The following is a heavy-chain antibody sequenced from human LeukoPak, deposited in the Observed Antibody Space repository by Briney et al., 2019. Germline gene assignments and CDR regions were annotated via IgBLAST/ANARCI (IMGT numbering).Heavy chain of an antibody. V-gene: IGHV4-34*01. Sequence: KPSETLSLTCAVYGGSFSGYYWSWIRQPPGKGLEWIGEINHSGSTNYNPSLKSRVTISVDTSKNQFSLKLCSVTAADTAVYYCAARQRRGYSYGPYYFDYWGQGTLVTVSS. CDR2: INHSGST. J-gene: IGHJ4*02. CDR3: AARQRRGYSYGPYYFDY. D-gene: IGHD5-18*01. CDR1: GGSFSGYY.